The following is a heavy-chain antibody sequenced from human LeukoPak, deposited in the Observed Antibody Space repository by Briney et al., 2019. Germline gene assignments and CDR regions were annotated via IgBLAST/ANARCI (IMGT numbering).Heavy chain of an antibody. CDR2: ISSSGSTI. J-gene: IGHJ4*02. CDR1: GFTFSSYS. Sequence: GGSLRLSCAASGFTFSSYSMNWVRQAPGKGLEWVSYISSSGSTIYYADSVRGRFTISRDNAKNSLYLQMNSLRAEDTAVYYCASDSDYYDSSGYSYWGQGTLVTVSS. CDR3: ASDSDYYDSSGYSY. D-gene: IGHD3-22*01. V-gene: IGHV3-48*04.